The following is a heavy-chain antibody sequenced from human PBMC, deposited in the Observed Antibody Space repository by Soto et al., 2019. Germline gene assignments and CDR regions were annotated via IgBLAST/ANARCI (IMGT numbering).Heavy chain of an antibody. CDR1: GFTFSTYW. Sequence: EVQLVESGGGLVQPGGSLRLSCAASGFTFSTYWMHWVRQAPGKGLVWVSRINSDGSSTTYADSVKGRFTISRDNAKNTLYLQMNSLRAEDTAVYYCARPGRYYYYGMDVWGQGTTVTVSS. V-gene: IGHV3-74*01. CDR2: INSDGSST. CDR3: ARPGRYYYYGMDV. J-gene: IGHJ6*02.